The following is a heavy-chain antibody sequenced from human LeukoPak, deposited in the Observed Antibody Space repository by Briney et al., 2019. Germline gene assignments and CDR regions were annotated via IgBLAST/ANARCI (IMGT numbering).Heavy chain of an antibody. Sequence: SETLSLTCAVYGRSFSGYYWSWIRQPPGKGLEWIGEINHSGSTNYNPSLKSRVTISVDTSKNQFSLKLSSVTAADTAVYYCARRVYSYGYDYWGQGTLVTVSS. CDR2: INHSGST. J-gene: IGHJ4*02. CDR1: GRSFSGYY. D-gene: IGHD5-18*01. V-gene: IGHV4-34*01. CDR3: ARRVYSYGYDY.